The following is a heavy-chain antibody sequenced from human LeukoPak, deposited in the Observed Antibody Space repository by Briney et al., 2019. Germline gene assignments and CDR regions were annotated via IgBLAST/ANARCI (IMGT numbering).Heavy chain of an antibody. CDR1: GGSISSSSYY. Sequence: PSETLSLTCTVSGGSISSSSYYWGWIRQPPGKGLEWIGSIYYSGSTYYNPSLKSRVTISVDTSKNQFSLKLSSVTAADTAVYYCATLGGLVTTRRDAFDIWGQGTMVTVSS. J-gene: IGHJ3*02. CDR3: ATLGGLVTTRRDAFDI. CDR2: IYYSGST. D-gene: IGHD4-17*01. V-gene: IGHV4-39*01.